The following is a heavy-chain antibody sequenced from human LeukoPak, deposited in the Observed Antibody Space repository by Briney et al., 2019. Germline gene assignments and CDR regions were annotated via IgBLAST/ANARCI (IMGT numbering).Heavy chain of an antibody. CDR2: ISGSGGHT. CDR3: AKFRYHSNDNNYLDFNY. J-gene: IGHJ4*02. CDR1: GLTFSSYA. D-gene: IGHD3-22*01. Sequence: GGSLRLSCAASGLTFSSYAMGWVRQAPGKGPDWVSSISGSGGHTYFADSVRGRFTISRDNSKNTLDLQMNSLKVEDTAVYYCAKFRYHSNDNNYLDFNYWGQGTLVTVSS. V-gene: IGHV3-23*01.